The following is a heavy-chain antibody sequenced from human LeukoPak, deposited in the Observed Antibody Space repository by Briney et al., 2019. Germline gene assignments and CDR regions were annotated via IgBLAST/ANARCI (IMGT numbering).Heavy chain of an antibody. J-gene: IGHJ3*02. CDR3: ARDPLEWEHAYDI. CDR1: GFTFTSYW. CDR2: IKQDGSEI. D-gene: IGHD1-26*01. V-gene: IGHV3-7*01. Sequence: GGSLRLSCAASGFTFTSYWMTWVRQAPGKGLEWVANIKQDGSEIYYVDSVKGRFTISRDNAKNLLYLQMNSLRAEDTALYYCARDPLEWEHAYDIWGQGTMVTVSS.